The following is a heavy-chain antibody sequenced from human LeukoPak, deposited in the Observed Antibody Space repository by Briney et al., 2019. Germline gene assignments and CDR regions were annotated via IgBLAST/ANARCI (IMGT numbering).Heavy chain of an antibody. CDR3: ARGDSSSWPNNWFDP. V-gene: IGHV4-39*07. J-gene: IGHJ5*02. Sequence: SETLSLTCTVSGGSISSSSYYWGWIRQPPGKGLEWIGSIYYSGSTYYNPSLKSRATISVDTSKNQFSLKLSSVTAADTAVYYCARGDSSSWPNNWFDPWGQGTLVTVSS. CDR2: IYYSGST. CDR1: GGSISSSSYY. D-gene: IGHD6-13*01.